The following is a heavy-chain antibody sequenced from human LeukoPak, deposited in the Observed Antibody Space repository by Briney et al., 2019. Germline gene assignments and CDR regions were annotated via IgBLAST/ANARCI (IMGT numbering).Heavy chain of an antibody. CDR2: ISSSSTYI. CDR1: WFTFCGHS. Sequence: GGSLRLSCAGSWFTFCGHSMIWVRLAPGEALEWVSSISSSSTYIYYADSVQGRFTISRDNAQNSLYLQMNSLRAEDTAVYYCAKVLRIAAVWVDYWGQGTLVTVSS. D-gene: IGHD6-13*01. CDR3: AKVLRIAAVWVDY. J-gene: IGHJ4*02. V-gene: IGHV3-21*04.